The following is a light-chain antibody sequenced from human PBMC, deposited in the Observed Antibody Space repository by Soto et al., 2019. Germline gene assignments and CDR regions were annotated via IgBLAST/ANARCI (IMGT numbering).Light chain of an antibody. Sequence: QSVLTQPRSVSGSPGQSVTISCTGTNSDVGAYNYISWYQQHPGKAPKLIIYEVIKRPSGVPDRFSGSKSGNTASLTVSGLQAEDEADYYCSSYAGSNNLHVLFGGGTKLTVL. CDR3: SSYAGSNNLHVL. CDR1: NSDVGAYNY. CDR2: EVI. J-gene: IGLJ2*01. V-gene: IGLV2-8*01.